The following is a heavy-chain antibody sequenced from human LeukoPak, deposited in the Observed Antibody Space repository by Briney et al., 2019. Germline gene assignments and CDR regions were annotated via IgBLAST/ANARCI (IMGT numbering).Heavy chain of an antibody. CDR3: AKIPKGGYFDY. J-gene: IGHJ4*02. V-gene: IGHV3-23*01. CDR2: ISPSGDST. Sequence: GGSLRLSCSASGFTFRNYGMSWVRQAPGKGLEWVSHISPSGDSTYYADSVKGRFTISRDSSRNTLSLQMNSLRAEDTAVYYCAKIPKGGYFDYWGQGTLVTVSS. D-gene: IGHD2-2*01. CDR1: GFTFRNYG.